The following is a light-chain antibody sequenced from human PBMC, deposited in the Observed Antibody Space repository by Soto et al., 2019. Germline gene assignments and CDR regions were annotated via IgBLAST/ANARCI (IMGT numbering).Light chain of an antibody. Sequence: DIQLTQSPSTLSASVGDRVTITCRASQSISSWLAWYPQKPGKAPKFLIYKTSNLESGVPSRFSGSRSGTVFTLTISSLQPDDFATYYCQYYNNYCWTFGQGTKVEIK. CDR1: QSISSW. J-gene: IGKJ1*01. CDR2: KTS. V-gene: IGKV1-5*03. CDR3: QYYNNYCWT.